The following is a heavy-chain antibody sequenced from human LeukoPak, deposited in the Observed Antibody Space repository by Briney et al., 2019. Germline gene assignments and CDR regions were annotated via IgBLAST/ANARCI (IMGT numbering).Heavy chain of an antibody. CDR2: IYYSGST. J-gene: IGHJ4*02. V-gene: IGHV4-30-4*01. D-gene: IGHD1-26*01. CDR3: ARGRILGAIAY. CDR1: GGSISSGDYY. Sequence: SQTLSLTCTVSGGSISSGDYYWSWIRQPPGKGLGWIGYIYYSGSTYYNPSLQSRVTISVDTSKNQFSLKLSSVTAADTAVYYCARGRILGAIAYWGQGTLVTVSS.